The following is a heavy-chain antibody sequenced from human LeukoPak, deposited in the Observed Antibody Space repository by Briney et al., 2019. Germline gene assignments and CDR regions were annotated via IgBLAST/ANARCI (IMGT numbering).Heavy chain of an antibody. CDR2: ISSSSSYI. CDR1: GFTFSSYS. Sequence: GGSLRLSCAASGFTFSSYSMNWVRQAPGKGLEWVSSISSSSSYIYYADSVKGRFTISRDNAKNSLYLQMNSLRAEDTAVYYCARVPTAVVPVAIWGQGTLVTVSS. CDR3: ARVPTAVVPVAI. V-gene: IGHV3-21*01. D-gene: IGHD2-2*02. J-gene: IGHJ4*02.